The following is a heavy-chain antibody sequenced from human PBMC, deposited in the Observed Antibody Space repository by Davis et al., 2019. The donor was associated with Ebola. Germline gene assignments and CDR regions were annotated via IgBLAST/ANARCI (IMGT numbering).Heavy chain of an antibody. D-gene: IGHD3-10*01. V-gene: IGHV3-30*02. CDR3: AKGPSRSGRIIDY. J-gene: IGHJ4*02. CDR1: GFTFSSYG. CDR2: IWYDGSNK. Sequence: GESLKISCAASGFTFSSYGMHWVRQAPGKGLEWVAVIWYDGSNKYYADSVKGRFTISRDNSKNTLYLQMNSLRAEDTAVYYCAKGPSRSGRIIDYWGQGTLVTVSS.